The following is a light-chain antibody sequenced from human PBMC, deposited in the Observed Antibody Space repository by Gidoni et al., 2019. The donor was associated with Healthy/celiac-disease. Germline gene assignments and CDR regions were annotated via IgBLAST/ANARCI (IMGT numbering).Light chain of an antibody. CDR1: KNY. CDR3: QQYYSTPPT. J-gene: IGKJ1*01. Sequence: DIVMTQSPDSLAVSLGERATINNKNYLAWYQQKPGQPPKLLIYWASTRDSGVPDRCSGSGSGTDFTLTISSLQAEDVAVYYCQQYYSTPPTFGQGTKVEIK. CDR2: WAS. V-gene: IGKV4-1*01.